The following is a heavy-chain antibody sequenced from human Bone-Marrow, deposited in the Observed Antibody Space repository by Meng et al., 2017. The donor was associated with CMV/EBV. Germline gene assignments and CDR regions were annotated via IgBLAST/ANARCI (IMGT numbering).Heavy chain of an antibody. V-gene: IGHV4-39*07. J-gene: IGHJ4*02. Sequence: SETLSLTCTVSGGSISSSSYYWGWIRQPPGKGLEWIGSIYYSGSTYYNPSLKSRVTISVDTSKNQFSLKLSSVTAADTAVYYCARDVLWLGELLDYWGQGTLVTFSS. CDR1: GGSISSSSYY. CDR3: ARDVLWLGELLDY. CDR2: IYYSGST. D-gene: IGHD3-10*01.